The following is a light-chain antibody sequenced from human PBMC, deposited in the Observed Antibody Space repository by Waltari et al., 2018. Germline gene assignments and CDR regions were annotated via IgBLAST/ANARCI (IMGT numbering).Light chain of an antibody. CDR3: QQYRDWPRT. Sequence: EIVMTQAPATLSVSPGERATLSCRASQSIGSNLAWYQQKPGQAPRLLIYDATTRDTDIAARFSGSGSGTEFTLTISSLQSEDFAVYFCQQYRDWPRTFGHGTKVETK. J-gene: IGKJ1*01. CDR2: DAT. V-gene: IGKV3-15*01. CDR1: QSIGSN.